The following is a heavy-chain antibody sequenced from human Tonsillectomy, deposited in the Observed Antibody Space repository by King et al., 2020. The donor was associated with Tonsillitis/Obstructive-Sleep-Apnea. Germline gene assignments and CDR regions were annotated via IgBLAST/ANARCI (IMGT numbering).Heavy chain of an antibody. CDR1: GFTFSSYA. Sequence: DVQLVEAGGGLVQPGGSLRLSCAAAGFTFSSYAMSWGRQHPGKGLEWVSAISGSGGSTYYADSVKGRFTISRDNSKNTLYLQMNSLRAEDTAVYYCAKDPCSRSWELLPFFDYWGQGTLVTVSS. CDR3: AKDPCSRSWELLPFFDY. CDR2: ISGSGGST. V-gene: IGHV3-23*04. J-gene: IGHJ4*02. D-gene: IGHD1-26*01.